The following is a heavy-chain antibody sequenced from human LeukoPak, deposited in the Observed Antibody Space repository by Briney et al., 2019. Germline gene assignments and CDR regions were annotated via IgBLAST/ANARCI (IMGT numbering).Heavy chain of an antibody. Sequence: SVNVSCKASGGTFSSYAISWVRQAPGQGLEWMGGIIPIFGTANYAQKFQGRVTITADESTSTAYMELSSLRSEDTAVYYCARKAPGYDSVGFDYWGQGTLVTVSS. CDR2: IIPIFGTA. CDR3: ARKAPGYDSVGFDY. CDR1: GGTFSSYA. D-gene: IGHD5-12*01. V-gene: IGHV1-69*13. J-gene: IGHJ4*02.